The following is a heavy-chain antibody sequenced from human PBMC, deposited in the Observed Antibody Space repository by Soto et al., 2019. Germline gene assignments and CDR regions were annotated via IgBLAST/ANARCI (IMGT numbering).Heavy chain of an antibody. Sequence: QAQLVQSGAEVRKPGSSVRVSCMSSGGRFNTYVITWVRQAPGQGLEWMGGIIPVYRTTMYAQHFEDRVTITADESTSTAYMEVSSLRSEDTAVYYCARGDSRGYYMDVWGQGTTVTVSS. CDR1: GGRFNTYV. V-gene: IGHV1-69*12. J-gene: IGHJ6*03. CDR3: ARGDSRGYYMDV. D-gene: IGHD3-10*01. CDR2: IIPVYRTT.